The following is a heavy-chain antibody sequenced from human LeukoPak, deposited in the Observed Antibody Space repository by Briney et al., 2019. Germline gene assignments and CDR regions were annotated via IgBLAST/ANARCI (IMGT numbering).Heavy chain of an antibody. CDR2: IIPIFGTA. CDR3: ARGSSGWYYFDY. V-gene: IGHV1-69*06. Sequence: GSSVKVSCKASGGTFSSYAISWVRRAPGQGLEWMGGIIPIFGTANYAQKFQGRVTITADKSTSTAYMELSSLRSEDTAVYYCARGSSGWYYFDYWGQGTLVTVSS. CDR1: GGTFSSYA. J-gene: IGHJ4*02. D-gene: IGHD6-19*01.